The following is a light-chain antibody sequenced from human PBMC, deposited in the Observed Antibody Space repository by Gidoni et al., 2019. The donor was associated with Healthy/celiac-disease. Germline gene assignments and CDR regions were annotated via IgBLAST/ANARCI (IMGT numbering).Light chain of an antibody. CDR1: QSLVYSDGNTY. CDR2: KVS. Sequence: DVVMTQSPLSLPVTLGQPASISCRSSQSLVYSDGNTYLSWFQQRPGQSPRRLIYKVSNRDSGVPDRFSGSGSGTDFTLKISRVEAEDVGVYYCMQGTHWPPVVTFGPGTKVDIK. CDR3: MQGTHWPPVVT. J-gene: IGKJ3*01. V-gene: IGKV2-30*01.